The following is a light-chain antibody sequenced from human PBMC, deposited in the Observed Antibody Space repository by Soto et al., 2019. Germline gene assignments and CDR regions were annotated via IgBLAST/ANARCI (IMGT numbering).Light chain of an antibody. J-gene: IGLJ3*02. Sequence: QSALTQPASVSGSPGQSITISCSGSTNDIGGYNYVSWYQHHPGKVPKVIIYEVRNRPSGVSNRFSGSKSDNTASLTISGLRAEDEAHYHCCSYAGSRTFVFGGGTKLTVL. V-gene: IGLV2-23*02. CDR1: TNDIGGYNY. CDR2: EVR. CDR3: CSYAGSRTFV.